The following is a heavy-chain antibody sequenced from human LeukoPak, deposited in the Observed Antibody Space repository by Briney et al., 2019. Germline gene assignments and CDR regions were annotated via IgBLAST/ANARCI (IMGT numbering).Heavy chain of an antibody. CDR3: ARDLSTMIAQGHFDY. D-gene: IGHD3-22*01. CDR2: ISYDGSNK. V-gene: IGHV3-30*09. J-gene: IGHJ4*02. Sequence: GGSLRLSCAASGFTFSSYAMHWVRQAPGKGLEWVAVISYDGSNKYYADSVKGRFAISRDNSKNTLYLQMNSLRAEDTAVYYCARDLSTMIAQGHFDYWGQGTLVTVSS. CDR1: GFTFSSYA.